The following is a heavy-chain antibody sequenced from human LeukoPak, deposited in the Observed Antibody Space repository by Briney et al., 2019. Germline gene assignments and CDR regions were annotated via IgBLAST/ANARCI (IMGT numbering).Heavy chain of an antibody. V-gene: IGHV3-30*18. CDR2: FSSDGNNT. CDR1: GLIFSSYG. D-gene: IGHD3-10*01. J-gene: IGHJ6*04. CDR3: AKDSGSGRGLYYYGMDV. Sequence: PGRSLRLSCAASGLIFSSYGMHWVRQAPGKGLEWVAVFSSDGNNTYYADSVKGRFTISRDNSKNTLYLQMDSLRAEDTAVYYCAKDSGSGRGLYYYGMDVWGKGTTVPVSS.